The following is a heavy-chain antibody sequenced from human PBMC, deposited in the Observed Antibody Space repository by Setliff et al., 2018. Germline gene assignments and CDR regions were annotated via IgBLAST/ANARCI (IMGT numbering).Heavy chain of an antibody. D-gene: IGHD3-3*01. CDR1: GFTFSSLW. CDR2: INQGGSDQ. CDR3: ARDVFDFRTGQAGP. J-gene: IGHJ5*02. Sequence: GGSLRLSCSASGFTFSSLWMAWVRQAPGKGREWVANINQGGSDQFYVESVKGRFTISRDNAKNSLYLQMNSLRVEDTAVYYCARDVFDFRTGQAGPWGQGTLVTVSS. V-gene: IGHV3-7*01.